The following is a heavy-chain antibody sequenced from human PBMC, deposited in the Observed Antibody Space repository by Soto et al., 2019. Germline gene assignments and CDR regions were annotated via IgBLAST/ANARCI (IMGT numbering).Heavy chain of an antibody. V-gene: IGHV4-31*03. CDR1: GGSISSGGYY. CDR3: ARGNSGYDDLNWFDP. D-gene: IGHD5-12*01. CDR2: IYYSGST. J-gene: IGHJ5*02. Sequence: QVQLQESGPGLVKPSQTLSLTCTVSGGSISSGGYYWSWIRQHPGKGLEWIGYIYYSGSTYYNPSLKSRVTIPVATSTNQFSLKLSSVTAADTAVYYCARGNSGYDDLNWFDPWGQGTLVTVSS.